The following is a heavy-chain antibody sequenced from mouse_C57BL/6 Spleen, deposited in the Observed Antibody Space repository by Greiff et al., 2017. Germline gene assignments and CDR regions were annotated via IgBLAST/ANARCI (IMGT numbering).Heavy chain of an antibody. D-gene: IGHD1-1*01. CDR1: GFTFSDYG. J-gene: IGHJ3*01. CDR2: ISSGSSTI. CDR3: ARPIITTVVTPFAY. Sequence: EVMLVESGGGLVKPGGSLKLSCAASGFTFSDYGMHWVRQAPEKGLEWVAYISSGSSTIYYADTVKGRFTISRDNAKNTLFLQMTSLRSEDTAMYYCARPIITTVVTPFAYWGQGTLVTVSA. V-gene: IGHV5-17*01.